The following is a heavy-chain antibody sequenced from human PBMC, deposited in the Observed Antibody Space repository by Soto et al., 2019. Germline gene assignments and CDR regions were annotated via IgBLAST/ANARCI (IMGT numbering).Heavy chain of an antibody. CDR1: GGSIISHY. V-gene: IGHV4-59*11. J-gene: IGHJ4*02. CDR3: ARGGWSLDY. Sequence: TSETLSLTCSVSGGSIISHYWSWIRQPPGKGLEWIGYIHYTGSTDYSPSLKSRLTISVDTSKNQFSLKLSSVTAADTAVYYCARGGWSLDYWGQGTLVTVSS. D-gene: IGHD2-15*01. CDR2: IHYTGST.